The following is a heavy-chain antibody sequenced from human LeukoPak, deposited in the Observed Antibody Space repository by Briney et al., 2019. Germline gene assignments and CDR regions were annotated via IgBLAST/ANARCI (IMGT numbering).Heavy chain of an antibody. CDR1: GFTVSSSY. D-gene: IGHD3-22*01. Sequence: GGSLRLSCAASGFTVSSSYMTWVRQAPGKGLEWVSVIYSGGGTYYADSVKGRFTISRDNFKNTLYLQMNSLRAEDTAVYYCAKPILGQYYYDSSGSAGAFDIWGQGTMVTVSS. J-gene: IGHJ3*02. V-gene: IGHV3-53*01. CDR3: AKPILGQYYYDSSGSAGAFDI. CDR2: IYSGGGT.